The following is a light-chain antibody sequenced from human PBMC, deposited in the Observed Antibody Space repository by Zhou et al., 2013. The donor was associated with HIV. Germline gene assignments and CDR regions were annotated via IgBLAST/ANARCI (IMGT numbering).Light chain of an antibody. CDR3: MQGTHWPPL. CDR1: QSLLHSDGNTY. V-gene: IGKV2-30*02. J-gene: IGKJ1*01. Sequence: DVVMTQSPLSLPVTLGQPASISCKSSQSLLHSDGNTYLNWLQQRPGQSPRRLIYKVSNRDSGVPDRFSGSGSGTDLTLTISRVEAEDVAVYYCMQGTHWPPLFGQGTKVEIK. CDR2: KVS.